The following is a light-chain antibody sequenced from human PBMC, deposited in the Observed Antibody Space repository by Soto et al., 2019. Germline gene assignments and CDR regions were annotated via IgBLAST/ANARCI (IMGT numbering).Light chain of an antibody. V-gene: IGKV3-20*01. J-gene: IGKJ4*01. CDR3: QLYGSSLT. CDR1: QSLRRNY. CDR2: GAS. Sequence: EVVLTQSPGTLSLSPGERATLSCRASQSLRRNYIAWYQQRPGRAPRLLIYGASSRATGIPDRFSGSGSGTDFSLTISRLEPEDFAIYHCQLYGSSLTVAGGPKVDTK.